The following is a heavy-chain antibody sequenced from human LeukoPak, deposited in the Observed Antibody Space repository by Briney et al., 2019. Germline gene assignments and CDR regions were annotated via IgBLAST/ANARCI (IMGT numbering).Heavy chain of an antibody. CDR2: ISGSGGST. D-gene: IGHD2-21*01. CDR3: AEEGENYAFDI. J-gene: IGHJ3*02. CDR1: GFTFRNYA. Sequence: SGGSLRLSCEASGFTFRNYAMSWVRQAPGKGLEWVSVISGSGGSTYYADSVKGRFTISRDNSKNTLYLQMNSLRAEDTAIYYCAEEGENYAFDIWGQGTMVTVSS. V-gene: IGHV3-23*01.